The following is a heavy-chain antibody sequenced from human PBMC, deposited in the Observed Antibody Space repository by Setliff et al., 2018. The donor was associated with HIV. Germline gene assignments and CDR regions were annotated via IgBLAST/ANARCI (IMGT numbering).Heavy chain of an antibody. Sequence: KPSETLSLTCTVSGGSISSGGYYWSWIRQHPGKGLEWIGYIYYSGSAYYNPSLKSRVTISVHTSKNQFSLKLSFVTAADTAVYYCARGGSGNSYNGAFDYWGQGTLVTVSS. J-gene: IGHJ4*02. V-gene: IGHV4-31*03. CDR3: ARGGSGNSYNGAFDY. CDR1: GGSISSGGYY. D-gene: IGHD3-10*01. CDR2: IYYSGSA.